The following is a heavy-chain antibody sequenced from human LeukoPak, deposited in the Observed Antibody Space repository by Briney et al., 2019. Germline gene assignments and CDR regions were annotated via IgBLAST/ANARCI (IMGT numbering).Heavy chain of an antibody. CDR1: GFTFSSYW. Sequence: GGSQRLSCAASGFTFSSYWMSWVRQAPGKGLEWVANIKQDGSEKYYVDSVKGRFTISRDNAKNSLYLQMNSLRAEDTAVYYRARGGRAYYDSSGYDYYFDYWGQGTLVTVSS. D-gene: IGHD3-22*01. CDR3: ARGGRAYYDSSGYDYYFDY. J-gene: IGHJ4*02. CDR2: IKQDGSEK. V-gene: IGHV3-7*01.